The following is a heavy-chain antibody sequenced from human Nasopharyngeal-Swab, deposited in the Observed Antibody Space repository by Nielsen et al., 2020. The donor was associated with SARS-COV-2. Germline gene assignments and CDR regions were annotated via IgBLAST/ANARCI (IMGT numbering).Heavy chain of an antibody. D-gene: IGHD3-22*01. CDR3: CRGNYDSSGYYYNFDY. CDR2: INPNSGGT. V-gene: IGHV1-2*06. Sequence: WVRQAPGQGLEWMGRINPNSGGTNYAQKFQGRVTMTRDTSISTAYMELSRLRSDDTAVYYCCRGNYDSSGYYYNFDYWGQGTLVTVSS. J-gene: IGHJ4*02.